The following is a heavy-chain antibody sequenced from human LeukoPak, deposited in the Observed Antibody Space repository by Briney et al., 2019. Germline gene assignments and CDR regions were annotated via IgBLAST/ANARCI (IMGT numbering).Heavy chain of an antibody. CDR3: ARQASGSYYNY. D-gene: IGHD3-10*01. Sequence: SETLSLTCTVSGGSISSSSYYWGWIRQPPGKGLEWIGSIYYSGSTYYNPSLKSRVTISVDTSKNQFSLKLSSVTAAGTAVYYCARQASGSYYNYWGQGTLVTVSS. CDR2: IYYSGST. CDR1: GGSISSSSYY. J-gene: IGHJ4*02. V-gene: IGHV4-39*01.